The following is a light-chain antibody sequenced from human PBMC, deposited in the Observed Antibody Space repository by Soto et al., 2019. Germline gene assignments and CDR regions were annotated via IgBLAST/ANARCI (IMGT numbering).Light chain of an antibody. Sequence: EVVLTQSPGTLNLSPGERASLSCGSSQSISSSFLAWYQQKPGQAPRLLIYGASSRATGIPDRFSGTGSETDFTLTISRLEPEDFAVYYCQQYDNSPITFGQGTRLEVK. CDR3: QQYDNSPIT. J-gene: IGKJ5*01. CDR2: GAS. V-gene: IGKV3-20*01. CDR1: QSISSSF.